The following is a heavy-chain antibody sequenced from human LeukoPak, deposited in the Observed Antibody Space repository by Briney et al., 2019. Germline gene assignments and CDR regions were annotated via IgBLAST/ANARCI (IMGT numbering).Heavy chain of an antibody. J-gene: IGHJ5*02. Sequence: SQTLSLTCAISGDSFSSNSAAWTWIRQSPSRGLEWLGRTYYRSKWYNDYAVSVKSRITINPDTSKNQFSLQLNSVTPEDTAVYYCAREWELGWGIWFDPWGRGTLVTVS. V-gene: IGHV6-1*01. CDR3: AREWELGWGIWFDP. CDR1: GDSFSSNSAA. D-gene: IGHD3-16*01. CDR2: TYYRSKWYN.